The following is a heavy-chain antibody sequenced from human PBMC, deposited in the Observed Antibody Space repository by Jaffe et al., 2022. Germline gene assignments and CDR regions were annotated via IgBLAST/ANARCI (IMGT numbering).Heavy chain of an antibody. J-gene: IGHJ3*02. Sequence: QVQLQESGPGLVKPSETLSLTCAVSGYSISSGYYWGWIRQPPGKGLEWIGSIYHSGSTYYNPSLKSRVTISVDTSKNQFSLKLSSVTAADTAVYYCVGGPTRSAFDIWGQGTMVTVSS. V-gene: IGHV4-38-2*01. D-gene: IGHD3-16*01. CDR2: IYHSGST. CDR3: VGGPTRSAFDI. CDR1: GYSISSGYY.